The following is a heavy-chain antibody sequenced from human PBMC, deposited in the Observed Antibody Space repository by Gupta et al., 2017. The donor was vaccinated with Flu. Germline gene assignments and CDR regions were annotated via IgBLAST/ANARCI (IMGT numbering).Heavy chain of an antibody. CDR2: SSSRGET. V-gene: IGHV3-48*03. J-gene: IGHJ4*02. CDR1: GFIVSSYD. CDR3: ARGHWDS. Sequence: EVQLVESGGGLVQPGGSLGLSCAASGFIVSSYDMSWVRLAPGKGLEWVSFSSSRGETYQTDSVKGRFTISRDNAKNLVHLQMNNMRVEDTAFYYCARGHWDSWGQGTLVTVSS.